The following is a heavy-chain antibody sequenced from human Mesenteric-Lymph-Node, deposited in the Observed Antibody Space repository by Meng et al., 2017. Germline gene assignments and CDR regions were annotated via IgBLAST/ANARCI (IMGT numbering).Heavy chain of an antibody. Sequence: SVKVSCKASGYTFTSYAISWVRQAPGQGLEWMGGIIPNFGTANYAQKFQGRVTITADESTSTAYMELSSLRSEDTAVYYCASRTYYDILTGPRVGYYYRMDVWGQGTTVTVSS. J-gene: IGHJ6*02. CDR1: GYTFTSYA. CDR2: IIPNFGTA. V-gene: IGHV1-69*13. CDR3: ASRTYYDILTGPRVGYYYRMDV. D-gene: IGHD3-9*01.